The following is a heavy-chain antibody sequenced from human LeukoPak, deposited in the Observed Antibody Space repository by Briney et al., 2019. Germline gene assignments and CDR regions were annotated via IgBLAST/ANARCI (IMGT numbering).Heavy chain of an antibody. Sequence: PGGSLRLSCAASGFTVGNNYMNWVRQAPGKGLECVSLIFSHGETSYADSVKGRFTISRDNSKNTLYLQMNGLRVEDTAVYYCARDPPAVSINTCAWGQGTLVTVSS. CDR2: IFSHGET. D-gene: IGHD5-12*01. CDR1: GFTVGNNY. V-gene: IGHV3-66*01. J-gene: IGHJ4*02. CDR3: ARDPPAVSINTCA.